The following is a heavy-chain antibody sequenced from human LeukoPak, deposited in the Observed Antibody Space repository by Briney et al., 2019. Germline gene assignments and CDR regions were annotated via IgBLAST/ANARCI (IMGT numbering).Heavy chain of an antibody. Sequence: GGSLRLSCAASGFTFSSYAMHWVRQAPGKGLEWVAVISYDGSNKYYADSVKGRFTISGDNSKNTLYLQMNSLRAEDTAVYYCARDLGERIAAAGIPPGTNYYYYYYMDVWGKGTTVTVSS. V-gene: IGHV3-30*04. CDR1: GFTFSSYA. D-gene: IGHD6-13*01. J-gene: IGHJ6*03. CDR3: ARDLGERIAAAGIPPGTNYYYYYYMDV. CDR2: ISYDGSNK.